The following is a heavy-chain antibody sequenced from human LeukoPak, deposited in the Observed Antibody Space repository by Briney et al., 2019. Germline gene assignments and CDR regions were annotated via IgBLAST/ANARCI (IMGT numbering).Heavy chain of an antibody. J-gene: IGHJ4*02. Sequence: PGGSLRLSCAASGFTFSSYWMSWVRQAPGKGLEWVANIKQDGGEKYYVDSVKGRFTISRDNAKNSLYLQMNSLRAEDTAVYYCARVTGVPAAIRGGSDYWGQGTLVTVSS. CDR3: ARVTGVPAAIRGGSDY. V-gene: IGHV3-7*01. CDR2: IKQDGGEK. CDR1: GFTFSSYW. D-gene: IGHD2-2*02.